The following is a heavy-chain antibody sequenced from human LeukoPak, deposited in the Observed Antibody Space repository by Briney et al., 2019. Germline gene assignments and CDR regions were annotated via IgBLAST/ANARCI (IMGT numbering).Heavy chain of an antibody. CDR1: GFTFSSFS. D-gene: IGHD1-14*01. J-gene: IGHJ4*02. Sequence: GGSLRLSCAASGFTFSSFSMNWVRRAPGKGLEWVSYIRTSGTNTDYTGSVKGRFTISRDNAKNSLYLQMNSLRAEDTAVYYCARMNHVSSGWGAPFDYWGQGTLVTVSS. V-gene: IGHV3-48*04. CDR2: IRTSGTNT. CDR3: ARMNHVSSGWGAPFDY.